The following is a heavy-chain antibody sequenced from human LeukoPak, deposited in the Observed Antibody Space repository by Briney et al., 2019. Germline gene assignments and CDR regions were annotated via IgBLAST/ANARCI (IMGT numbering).Heavy chain of an antibody. V-gene: IGHV4-31*03. CDR1: GGSISSGGYY. Sequence: PSQTLSLTCTVSGGSISSGGYYWSWIRQHPGKGLEWIGYIYYSGSTNYNPSLKSRVTISVDTSKNQFSLKLSSVTAADTAVYYCARLAAAGKEGQYYFDYWGQGTLVTVST. CDR2: IYYSGST. J-gene: IGHJ4*02. CDR3: ARLAAAGKEGQYYFDY. D-gene: IGHD6-13*01.